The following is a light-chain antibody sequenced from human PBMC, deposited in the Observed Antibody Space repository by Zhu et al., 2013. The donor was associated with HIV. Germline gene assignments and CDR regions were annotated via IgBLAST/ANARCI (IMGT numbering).Light chain of an antibody. Sequence: EIVLTQSPGTLSLSPGERATLSCRASQPVSSNFLAWYQQKPGQTPRLLLYGSSSRAPGIPDRFSGGGSGTVFTLTITGLEPEDFGMYFCQRFGSSYTWTFGQGTNVEIK. CDR3: QRFGSSYTWT. J-gene: IGKJ1*01. CDR1: QPVSSNF. CDR2: GSS. V-gene: IGKV3-20*01.